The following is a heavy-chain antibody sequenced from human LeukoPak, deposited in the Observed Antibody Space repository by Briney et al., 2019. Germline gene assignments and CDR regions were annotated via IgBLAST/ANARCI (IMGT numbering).Heavy chain of an antibody. CDR3: ARETGYCTNGVCSLSASRNYMDV. D-gene: IGHD2-8*01. Sequence: GGSLRLSCAASGFTFSSYWMHWVRQAPGKGLVWVSRINSDGSSTSYADSVKGRFTISRDNAKNTLYLQMNSLRAEDTAVYYCARETGYCTNGVCSLSASRNYMDVWGKGTTVTVSS. CDR1: GFTFSSYW. J-gene: IGHJ6*03. V-gene: IGHV3-74*01. CDR2: INSDGSST.